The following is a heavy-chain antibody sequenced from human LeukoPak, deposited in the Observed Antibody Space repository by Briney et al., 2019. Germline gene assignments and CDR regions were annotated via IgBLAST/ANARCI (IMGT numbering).Heavy chain of an antibody. CDR3: ARPGTYNSGWHHFDY. Sequence: SETLSLTCTLSGGSIGTYYWCWIRQPPGKGLEWIGYIYYSGSTNYNTPPKSRVTISQDTSKTQFSLKLSSVTAADTAVYYCARPGTYNSGWHHFDYWGQGTLVTVSS. D-gene: IGHD6-19*01. V-gene: IGHV4-59*08. CDR1: GGSIGTYY. CDR2: IYYSGST. J-gene: IGHJ4*02.